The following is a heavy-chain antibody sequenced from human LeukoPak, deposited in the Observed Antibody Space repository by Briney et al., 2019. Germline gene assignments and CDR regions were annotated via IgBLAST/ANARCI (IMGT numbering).Heavy chain of an antibody. V-gene: IGHV5-51*01. Sequence: KTGESLKISCKGSGYSFTTYWIGWVRQMPGKGLEWMGIIYPGDSDTRYRSSFQGQGAISADKSISTAYLQWSSLKASDTAMYYCARQSDAASGDAFDIWGQGTMVTVSS. CDR1: GYSFTTYW. D-gene: IGHD2-15*01. CDR3: ARQSDAASGDAFDI. CDR2: IYPGDSDT. J-gene: IGHJ3*02.